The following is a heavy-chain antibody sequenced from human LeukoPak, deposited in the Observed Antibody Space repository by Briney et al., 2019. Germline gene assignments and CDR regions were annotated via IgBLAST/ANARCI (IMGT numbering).Heavy chain of an antibody. CDR1: GFTFSSYG. CDR3: AKDLRYYDFWSGYYDNWFDP. J-gene: IGHJ5*02. Sequence: GGSLRLSCAASGFTFSSYGMGWVRQAPGKGLEWVSGITASGDSTYYADSVKGRFTISRDNSKNTLYLQMNSLRAEDTAVYYCAKDLRYYDFWSGYYDNWFDPWGQGTLVTVSS. CDR2: ITASGDST. V-gene: IGHV3-23*01. D-gene: IGHD3-3*01.